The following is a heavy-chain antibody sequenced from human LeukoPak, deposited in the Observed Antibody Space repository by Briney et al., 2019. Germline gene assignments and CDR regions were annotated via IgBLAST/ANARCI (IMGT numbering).Heavy chain of an antibody. V-gene: IGHV3-30*02. J-gene: IGHJ4*02. CDR3: AKDGRDGYKEGLYFDY. CDR1: GFTFSSYG. Sequence: GGSLRLSCAASGFTFSSYGMHWVRQAPGKGLEWVAFIRYDGSNKYYADSVKGRFTISRDNSKNTLYLQMNSLRAEDTAVYYCAKDGRDGYKEGLYFDYWGQGTLVTVSS. CDR2: IRYDGSNK. D-gene: IGHD5-24*01.